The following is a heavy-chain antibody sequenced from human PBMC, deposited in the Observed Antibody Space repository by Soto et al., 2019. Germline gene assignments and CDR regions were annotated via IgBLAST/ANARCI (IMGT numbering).Heavy chain of an antibody. CDR1: GITFSSYS. CDR2: ISSSSSYI. D-gene: IGHD1-26*01. J-gene: IGHJ3*02. V-gene: IGHV3-21*01. CDR3: ASSWGLYSGSYCTFDI. Sequence: GGSLRLSCAASGITFSSYSMNWVRQAPGKGLEWVSSISSSSSYIYYADSVKGRFTISRDNAKNSLYLQMYTLRAEDTAVYYCASSWGLYSGSYCTFDIWGQWTMVTVSS.